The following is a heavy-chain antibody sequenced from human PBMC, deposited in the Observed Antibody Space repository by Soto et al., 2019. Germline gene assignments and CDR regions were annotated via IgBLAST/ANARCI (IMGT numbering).Heavy chain of an antibody. CDR2: INPSGGST. V-gene: IGHV1-46*03. J-gene: IGHJ4*02. CDR1: GYTFTSYY. D-gene: IGHD5-12*01. CDR3: ARERGYSGYDRDYYFDY. Sequence: ASVKVSCKASGYTFTSYYMHWVRQAPGQGLEWMGIINPSGGSTSYAQKFQGRVTMTRDTSTSTVYMELSSLRSEDTAVYYCARERGYSGYDRDYYFDYWGQGTLVTVSS.